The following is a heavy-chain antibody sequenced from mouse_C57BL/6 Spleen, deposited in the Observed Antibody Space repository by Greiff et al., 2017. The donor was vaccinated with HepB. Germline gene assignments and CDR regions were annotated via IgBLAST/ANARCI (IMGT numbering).Heavy chain of an antibody. CDR3: ASDYDDGAWFAY. CDR2: ISSGSSTI. CDR1: GFTFSDYG. D-gene: IGHD2-4*01. J-gene: IGHJ3*01. Sequence: EVHLVESGGGLVKPGGSLKLSCAASGFTFSDYGMHWVRQAPEKGLEWVAYISSGSSTIYYADTVKGRFTISRDNAKNTLFLQMTSLRSEDTAMYYCASDYDDGAWFAYWGQGTLVTVSA. V-gene: IGHV5-17*01.